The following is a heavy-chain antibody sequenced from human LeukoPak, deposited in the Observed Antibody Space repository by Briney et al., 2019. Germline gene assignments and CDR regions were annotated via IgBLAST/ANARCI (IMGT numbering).Heavy chain of an antibody. D-gene: IGHD2-2*01. Sequence: SETLSLTCTVSGGSISSGDYYWSWIRQPPGKGLEWIGYIYYSGSTYYNPSLKSRVTISVDTSKNQFSLKLSSVTAADTAVYYCARDRGYCSSTSCSYYGMDVWGQGTTVTVSS. J-gene: IGHJ6*02. V-gene: IGHV4-30-4*01. CDR3: ARDRGYCSSTSCSYYGMDV. CDR2: IYYSGST. CDR1: GGSISSGDYY.